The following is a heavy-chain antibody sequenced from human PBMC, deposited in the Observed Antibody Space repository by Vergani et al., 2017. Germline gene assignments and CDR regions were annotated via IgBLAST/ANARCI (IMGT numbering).Heavy chain of an antibody. CDR3: AREGRQLVTSLRWFDP. Sequence: VQLVESGGGVVQPGRSLRLSCAASGFTFSSYGMHWVRQAPGKGLEWVSSISSSSSYIYYADSVKGRFTISRDNAKNSLYLQMNSLRAEDTAVYYCAREGRQLVTSLRWFDPWGQGTLVTVSS. J-gene: IGHJ5*02. CDR1: GFTFSSYG. CDR2: ISSSSSYI. D-gene: IGHD6-6*01. V-gene: IGHV3-21*01.